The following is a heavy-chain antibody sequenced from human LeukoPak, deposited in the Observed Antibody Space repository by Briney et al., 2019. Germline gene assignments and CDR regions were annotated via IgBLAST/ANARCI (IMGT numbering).Heavy chain of an antibody. CDR3: ARSGGGSPDAFDI. CDR2: ISSSSSYI. V-gene: IGHV3-21*01. Sequence: PGGSLRLSCAASGFTFSSYSMNWVRQAPGKGLEWVSSISSSSSYIYYADSVKGRFTISRDNAKNSLYLQMNSLRAEDTAVYYCARSGGGSPDAFDIWGQGTMVTVSS. D-gene: IGHD1-26*01. CDR1: GFTFSSYS. J-gene: IGHJ3*02.